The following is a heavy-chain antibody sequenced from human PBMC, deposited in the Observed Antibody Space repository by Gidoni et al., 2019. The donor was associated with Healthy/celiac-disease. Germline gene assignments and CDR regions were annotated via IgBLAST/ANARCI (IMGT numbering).Heavy chain of an antibody. CDR3: AKDPQLDYDYVWGIAFDI. CDR1: GFTFSSYA. CDR2: ISGSGGST. Sequence: EVQLLESGGGLVQPGGSLRLSCAASGFTFSSYAMSWVRQAPGKGLEWVSAISGSGGSTYYADSVKGRFTISRDNSKNTLYLQMNSLRAEDTAVYYCAKDPQLDYDYVWGIAFDIWGQGTMVTVSS. D-gene: IGHD3-16*01. J-gene: IGHJ3*02. V-gene: IGHV3-23*01.